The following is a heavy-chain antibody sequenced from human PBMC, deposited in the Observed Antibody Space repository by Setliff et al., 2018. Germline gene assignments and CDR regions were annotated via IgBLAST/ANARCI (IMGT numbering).Heavy chain of an antibody. CDR2: ISGSAQTT. CDR3: AKDRAIVATISRL. Sequence: GGSLRLSCAASGFTFSSYAITWVRQAPGKGLEWVSMISGSAQTTYYADSVRGRFTISRDNSKNTLYLQMNSLRAEDTAVYYCAKDRAIVATISRLWGQGTLVTVSS. D-gene: IGHD5-12*01. CDR1: GFTFSSYA. J-gene: IGHJ4*02. V-gene: IGHV3-23*01.